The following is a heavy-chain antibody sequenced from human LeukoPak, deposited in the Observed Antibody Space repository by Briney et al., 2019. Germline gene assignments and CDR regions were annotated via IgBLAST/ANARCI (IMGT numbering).Heavy chain of an antibody. D-gene: IGHD3-10*01. CDR3: ARVRYYYGSGSYLNWFDP. CDR1: GGSISSCY. CDR2: IYYSGST. V-gene: IGHV4-59*01. Sequence: SETLSLTCTASGGSISSCYWSWIRQPPGKGLEWIGYIYYSGSTNYNPSLKSRVTISVDTSKNQFSLKLSSVTAADTAVYYCARVRYYYGSGSYLNWFDPWGQGTLVTVSS. J-gene: IGHJ5*02.